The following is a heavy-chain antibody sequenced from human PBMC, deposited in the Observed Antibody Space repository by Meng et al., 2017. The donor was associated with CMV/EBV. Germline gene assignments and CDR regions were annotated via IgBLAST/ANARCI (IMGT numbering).Heavy chain of an antibody. D-gene: IGHD3-22*01. J-gene: IGHJ3*02. CDR1: GGSISSGGYY. V-gene: IGHV4-31*03. Sequence: LRLSCTVSGGSISSGGYYWSWIRQHPGKGLEWIGYIYYSGSTYYNPSLKSRVTISVDTSKNQFSLKLSSVTAADTAVYYCARVWGTYYYDSSGYEDAFDIWGQGTMVTVSS. CDR3: ARVWGTYYYDSSGYEDAFDI. CDR2: IYYSGST.